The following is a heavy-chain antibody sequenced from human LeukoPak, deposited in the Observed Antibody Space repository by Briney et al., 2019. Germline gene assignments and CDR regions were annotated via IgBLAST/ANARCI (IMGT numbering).Heavy chain of an antibody. D-gene: IGHD3-16*02. CDR3: ARHLYDYVWRSCRYTPWLNYLDV. Sequence: SETLSLTCTVSGGSISSSSYYWGWIRQPPGKGLEWIGSIYYSGSTYYNPSLKSRVTISVDTSKNQLPLKLSSVTAADTAVYYCARHLYDYVWRSCRYTPWLNYLDVWGKGTTVTVSS. V-gene: IGHV4-39*01. CDR1: GGSISSSSYY. CDR2: IYYSGST. J-gene: IGHJ6*03.